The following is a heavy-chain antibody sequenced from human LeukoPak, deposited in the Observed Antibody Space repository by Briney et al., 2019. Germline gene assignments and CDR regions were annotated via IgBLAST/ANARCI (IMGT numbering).Heavy chain of an antibody. V-gene: IGHV4-30-4*01. J-gene: IGHJ4*02. CDR1: GGSISSGDYY. CDR3: ASRSTTAFHY. D-gene: IGHD5/OR15-5a*01. Sequence: PSQTLSLTCTVSGGSISSGDYYWSWIRQPPGKGLEWIGYIYYSGSTYYNPTLKSRVSISLDTSKNQFSLKLSSVTAADTAVYYCASRSTTAFHYWGQGTLVTVSS. CDR2: IYYSGST.